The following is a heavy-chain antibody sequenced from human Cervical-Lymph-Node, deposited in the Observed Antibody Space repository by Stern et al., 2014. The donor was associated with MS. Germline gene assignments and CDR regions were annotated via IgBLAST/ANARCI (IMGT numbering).Heavy chain of an antibody. CDR2: ISESSTTI. J-gene: IGHJ6*02. V-gene: IGHV3-48*02. Sequence: EMQLVESGGGFVQPGGSLSLSCAASEFTFSLYSMNWVRQAPGKGLQWNSYISESSTTIYHADPGNALSTIARDNAKNSLYLQMNSLIDEDTAVYYFARDSAPKARHSGMDVWGQGTTVTVSS. D-gene: IGHD3-10*01. CDR1: EFTFSLYS. CDR3: ARDSAPKARHSGMDV.